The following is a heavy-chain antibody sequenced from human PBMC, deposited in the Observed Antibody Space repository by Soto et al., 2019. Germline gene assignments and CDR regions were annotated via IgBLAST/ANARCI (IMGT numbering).Heavy chain of an antibody. J-gene: IGHJ6*03. CDR2: INPSGGST. V-gene: IGHV1-46*03. CDR3: ARGSYDYIWGSYRYYYHYYYLDV. Sequence: ASVKVSCKASGYTFTSYYMHWVRQAPGQGLEWMGIINPSGGSTSYAQKFQGRVTMTRDTSTSTVYMELSSLRSEDTAVYYCARGSYDYIWGSYRYYYHYYYLDVWGKGTTVTVSS. CDR1: GYTFTSYY. D-gene: IGHD3-16*02.